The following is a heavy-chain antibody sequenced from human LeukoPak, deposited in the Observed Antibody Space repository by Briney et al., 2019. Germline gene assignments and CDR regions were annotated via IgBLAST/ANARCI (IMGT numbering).Heavy chain of an antibody. D-gene: IGHD3-9*01. Sequence: GGSLRLSCAASGFTFSNYAMNWVRQAPGKGLEWVSGISGSGGSTYYADSVKGRFTISRDKSKNTLYLQMNSLRAEDTAVYYCAKDGVYYDILTGYSYFDYWGQGTLVTVSS. J-gene: IGHJ4*02. CDR2: ISGSGGST. CDR3: AKDGVYYDILTGYSYFDY. CDR1: GFTFSNYA. V-gene: IGHV3-23*01.